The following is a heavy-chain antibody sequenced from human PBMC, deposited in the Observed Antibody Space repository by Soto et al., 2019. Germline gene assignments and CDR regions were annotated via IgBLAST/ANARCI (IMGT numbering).Heavy chain of an antibody. CDR1: GYTFTSYY. V-gene: IGHV1-46*01. Sequence: GASVKVSCKASGYTFTSYYMHWVRQAPGQGLEWMGIINPSGGSTSYAQKFQGRVTMTRDTSTSTVYMELSSLRSEDTAVYYCARGNIAAAGYAEYFQHWGQGTLVTVSS. CDR3: ARGNIAAAGYAEYFQH. J-gene: IGHJ1*01. CDR2: INPSGGST. D-gene: IGHD6-13*01.